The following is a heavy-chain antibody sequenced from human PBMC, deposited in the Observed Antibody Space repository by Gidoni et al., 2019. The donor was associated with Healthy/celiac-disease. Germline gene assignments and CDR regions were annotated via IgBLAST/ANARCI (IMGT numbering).Heavy chain of an antibody. J-gene: IGHJ3*02. CDR1: GFTFSSYE. D-gene: IGHD3-22*01. V-gene: IGHV3-48*03. Sequence: EVQLVESGGGLVQPGGSLRLSCAVSGFTFSSYEMNWVRQAPGKGLEWVSYISSSGSTIYYADSVKGRFTISRDNAKNSLYLQMNSLRAEDTAVYYCARQYYYDSNDAFDIWGQGTMVTVSS. CDR3: ARQYYYDSNDAFDI. CDR2: ISSSGSTI.